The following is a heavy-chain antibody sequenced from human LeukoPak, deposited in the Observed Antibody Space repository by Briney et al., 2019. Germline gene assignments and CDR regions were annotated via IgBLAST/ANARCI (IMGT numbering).Heavy chain of an antibody. V-gene: IGHV3-23*01. CDR2: ISASGGST. J-gene: IGHJ4*02. D-gene: IGHD2-2*01. CDR1: RFTFSSYD. Sequence: SGGSLRLSCAASRFTFSSYDMTWVRQAPGKGLEWVSGISASGGSTFYADSVKGRFTISRDNSKSTLYLQMNSLRAEDTAVYYCAKVSTLKLGMLKTYFDYWGQGTLVTVSS. CDR3: AKVSTLKLGMLKTYFDY.